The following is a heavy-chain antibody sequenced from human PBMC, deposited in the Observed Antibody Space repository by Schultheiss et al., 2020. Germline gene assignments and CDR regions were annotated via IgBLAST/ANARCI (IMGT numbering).Heavy chain of an antibody. CDR2: ISSSGSTI. CDR3: ARVAAGIVVSSYIDY. Sequence: GGSLRLSCAASGFTFSSYSMNWVRQAPGKGLEWVSSISSSGSTIYYADSVKGRFTISRDNAKNSLYLQMNSLRAEDTAVYYCARVAAGIVVSSYIDYWGQGTLVTGSS. J-gene: IGHJ4*02. V-gene: IGHV3-21*04. CDR1: GFTFSSYS. D-gene: IGHD2-15*01.